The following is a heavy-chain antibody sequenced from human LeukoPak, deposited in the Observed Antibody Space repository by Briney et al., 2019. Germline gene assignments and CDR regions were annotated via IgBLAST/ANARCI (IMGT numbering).Heavy chain of an antibody. Sequence: ASVTDSCLASAYTXIHYSMHWVRPAPGQGLAWMGWINPNRGGTNYVQKFQGRVILNRDTHLSADDMELSRLTSGRAAVYYCARAGDYYDSSGYYFDYGGQGPGVTVS. CDR2: INPNRGGT. CDR3: ARAGDYYDSSGYYFDY. J-gene: IGHJ4*02. CDR1: AYTXIHYS. V-gene: IGHV1-2*02. D-gene: IGHD3-22*01.